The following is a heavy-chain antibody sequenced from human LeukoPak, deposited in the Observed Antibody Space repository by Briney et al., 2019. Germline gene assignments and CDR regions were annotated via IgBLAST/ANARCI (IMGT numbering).Heavy chain of an antibody. Sequence: PGRSLRLSCAASGFTFSTYGMHWVRQAPGKGLEWVAVIWYDGSNKYYADSVRGRFTISRDNSKNTLYLQMGSLRAEDVAVYYCARETRWGQGTLVTVSS. CDR2: IWYDGSNK. CDR3: ARETR. CDR1: GFTFSTYG. J-gene: IGHJ4*02. V-gene: IGHV3-33*01.